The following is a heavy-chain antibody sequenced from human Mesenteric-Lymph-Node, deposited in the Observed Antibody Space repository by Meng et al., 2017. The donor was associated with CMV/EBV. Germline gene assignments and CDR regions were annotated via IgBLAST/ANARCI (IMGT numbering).Heavy chain of an antibody. D-gene: IGHD6-13*01. CDR3: ARVYSSSWPRFDP. Sequence: NAYGYTINSYAMDWERQAQGQELEWMGWINTDTGNPTYAQDFTGPIVFSLDTSVSTAYLQISSLKAEDTDVYYCARVYSSSWPRFDPWGQGTLVTVSS. J-gene: IGHJ5*02. CDR1: GYTINSYA. V-gene: IGHV7-4-1*02. CDR2: INTDTGNP.